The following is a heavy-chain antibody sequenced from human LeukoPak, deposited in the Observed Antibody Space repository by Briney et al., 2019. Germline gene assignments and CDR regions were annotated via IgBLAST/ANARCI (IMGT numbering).Heavy chain of an antibody. Sequence: SETLSLTCTVSGGSISSGGYYWSWIRQHPGKGLEWIGYIYYSGSTYYNPSLKSRVTISVDTSMNQFSLKLSSVTAADTAVYYCARDGGGYAYFDYWGQGTLVTVSS. J-gene: IGHJ4*02. D-gene: IGHD5-12*01. CDR3: ARDGGGYAYFDY. V-gene: IGHV4-31*03. CDR1: GGSISSGGYY. CDR2: IYYSGST.